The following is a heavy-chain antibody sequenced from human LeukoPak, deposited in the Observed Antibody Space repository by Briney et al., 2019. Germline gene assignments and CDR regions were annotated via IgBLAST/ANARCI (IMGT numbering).Heavy chain of an antibody. D-gene: IGHD7-27*01. Sequence: GGSLRLSCAVSGFTVRSNCMSWVRQAPGKGLEWVANIKVDGSEKYYLDSVKGRFTISRDNAKNSVYLQMNSLRTEDTAVYYCARKTGVTGEAFDYWGQGTLVTVSS. CDR3: ARKTGVTGEAFDY. CDR2: IKVDGSEK. CDR1: GFTVRSNC. J-gene: IGHJ4*02. V-gene: IGHV3-7*03.